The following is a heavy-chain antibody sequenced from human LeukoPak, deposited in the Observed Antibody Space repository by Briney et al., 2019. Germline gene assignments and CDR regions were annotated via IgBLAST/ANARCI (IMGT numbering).Heavy chain of an antibody. CDR3: ARDQGYSYGYGNFDY. D-gene: IGHD5-18*01. CDR1: GGTFSSYA. V-gene: IGHV1-69*05. J-gene: IGHJ4*02. CDR2: SIPIFGTA. Sequence: GSSVKVSCKASGGTFSSYAISWVRQAPGQGLEWMGGSIPIFGTANYAQKFQGRVTITTDESTSTAYMELSRLRSEDTAVYYCARDQGYSYGYGNFDYWGQGTLVTVSS.